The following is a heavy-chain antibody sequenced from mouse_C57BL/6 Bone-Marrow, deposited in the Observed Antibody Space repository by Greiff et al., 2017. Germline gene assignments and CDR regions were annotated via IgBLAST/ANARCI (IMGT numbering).Heavy chain of an antibody. CDR2: IDPSDGYT. CDR1: GYTFTSYW. J-gene: IGHJ3*01. Sequence: QVQLQQPGAELVKPGASVKLSCKASGYTFTSYWMQWVKQRPGQGLEWIGEIDPSDGYTNYNHKFKGKATLTVDTSSSTAYMQLSSLTSEDSAVYYCARSGVFAYWGQGTLVTVSA. CDR3: ARSGVFAY. V-gene: IGHV1-50*01.